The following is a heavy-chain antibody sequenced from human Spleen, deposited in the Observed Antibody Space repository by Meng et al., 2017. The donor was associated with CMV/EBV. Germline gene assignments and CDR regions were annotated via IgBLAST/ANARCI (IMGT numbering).Heavy chain of an antibody. J-gene: IGHJ6*02. CDR1: GFTVSSNY. CDR3: ARDGDDTYGMDV. V-gene: IGHV3-66*02. D-gene: IGHD3-22*01. Sequence: GESLKISCAASGFTVSSNYMSWVRQVPGKGLEWVSIIYSGGSTYYADSVKGRFTFSRDNSKNTVYLQMNSLRADDTAVYYCARDGDDTYGMDVWGQGTTVTVSS. CDR2: IYSGGST.